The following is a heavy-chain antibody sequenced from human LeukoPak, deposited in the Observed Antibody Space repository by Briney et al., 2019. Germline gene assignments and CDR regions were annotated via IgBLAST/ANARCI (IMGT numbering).Heavy chain of an antibody. CDR1: GYTFTSYG. V-gene: IGHV1-18*01. Sequence: ASVKVSCKASGYTFTSYGISWVRQAPGQGLEWMGWISAYNGNTNYAQKFQGRVTMTRDTSISTAYMELSRLRSDDTAVYYCARDIAVAGLDYWGQGTLVTVSS. CDR3: ARDIAVAGLDY. CDR2: ISAYNGNT. D-gene: IGHD6-19*01. J-gene: IGHJ4*02.